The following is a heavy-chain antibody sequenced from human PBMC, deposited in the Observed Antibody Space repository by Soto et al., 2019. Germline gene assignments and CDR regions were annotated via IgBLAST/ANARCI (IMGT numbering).Heavy chain of an antibody. D-gene: IGHD3-10*01. J-gene: IGHJ4*02. CDR3: ANSRVSMVRGLIIIPNY. CDR2: ISCHGDAT. V-gene: IGHV3-23*01. Sequence: HPGGSLRLSCAASGFPFTGYAMSWVRQAPGKGLEWVSAISCHGDATFYADSVKGRFTISRDNSKNTLYLHLNSLRAEDTALYYCANSRVSMVRGLIIIPNYWGQGTLVTVSS. CDR1: GFPFTGYA.